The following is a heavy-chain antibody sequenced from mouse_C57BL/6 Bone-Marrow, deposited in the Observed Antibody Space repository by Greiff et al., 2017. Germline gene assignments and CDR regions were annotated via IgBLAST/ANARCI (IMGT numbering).Heavy chain of an antibody. J-gene: IGHJ2*01. D-gene: IGHD2-1*01. CDR3: ARLYYGNYGYCDY. CDR1: GFTFSDYY. Sequence: EVMLVESGGGLVQPGGSLKLSCAASGFTFSDYYMYWVRQTPEKRLEWVAYISNGGGSTYYPDTVKGRFTISRDNAKNTLYLQMSRLKSEATAMYYCARLYYGNYGYCDYWGQGTTLTVSS. V-gene: IGHV5-12*01. CDR2: ISNGGGST.